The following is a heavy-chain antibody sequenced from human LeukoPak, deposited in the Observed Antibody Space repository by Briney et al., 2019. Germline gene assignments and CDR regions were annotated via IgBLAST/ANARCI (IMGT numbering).Heavy chain of an antibody. CDR3: AIDWLLSDYYYYGMDV. CDR1: GGSISSSSYY. CDR2: IYYSGST. V-gene: IGHV4-39*01. Sequence: PSETLSLTCTVSGGSISSSSYYWGWIRQPPGKGLEWIGSIYYSGSTYYNPSLKSRVTISVDTSKNQFSLKLSSVTAADTAVYYCAIDWLLSDYYYYGMDVWGQGTTATVSS. D-gene: IGHD3-9*01. J-gene: IGHJ6*02.